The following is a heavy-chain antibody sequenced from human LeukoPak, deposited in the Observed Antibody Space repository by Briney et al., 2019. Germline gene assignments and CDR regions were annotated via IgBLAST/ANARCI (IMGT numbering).Heavy chain of an antibody. D-gene: IGHD1-26*01. CDR3: AKDQTIAGVNFFDF. J-gene: IGHJ4*02. Sequence: GGSLRLSCAASGITFSSFAMSWVRQLPGKGLEWVSGITSSGGGTYYADSVKGRFTISRGNSKNTVYMQMNSLRAEDTAIYYCAKDQTIAGVNFFDFWGQGTLVTVSS. V-gene: IGHV3-23*01. CDR2: ITSSGGGT. CDR1: GITFSSFA.